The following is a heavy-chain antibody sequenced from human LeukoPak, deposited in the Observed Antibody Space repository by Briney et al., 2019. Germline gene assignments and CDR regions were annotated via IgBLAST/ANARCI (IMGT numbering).Heavy chain of an antibody. Sequence: PGGSLRLSCAASGFTFSSYWMSWVRQAPGKGLEWVANIKQDGSEKYYVDSVKGRFTISRDNAKNSLYLQMNSLRAEDTAVYYCARSNGQDIVLMVYAPYYFDYWGQGTLVTVSS. CDR2: IKQDGSEK. CDR3: ARSNGQDIVLMVYAPYYFDY. J-gene: IGHJ4*02. CDR1: GFTFSSYW. V-gene: IGHV3-7*01. D-gene: IGHD2-8*01.